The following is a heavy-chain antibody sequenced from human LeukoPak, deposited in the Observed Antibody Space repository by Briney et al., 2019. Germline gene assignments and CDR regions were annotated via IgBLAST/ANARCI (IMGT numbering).Heavy chain of an antibody. CDR3: ARTTVVTPYYYYGMDV. V-gene: IGHV4-4*02. CDR2: IYHSGST. Sequence: SETLSLTCAVSGGSISSSNWWSWVRQPPGKGLEWIGEIYHSGSTNYNPSLKSRVTISVDKSKNQFSLKLSSVTAADTAVYYCARTTVVTPYYYYGMDVWGQGTTVTVSS. D-gene: IGHD4-23*01. J-gene: IGHJ6*02. CDR1: GGSISSSNW.